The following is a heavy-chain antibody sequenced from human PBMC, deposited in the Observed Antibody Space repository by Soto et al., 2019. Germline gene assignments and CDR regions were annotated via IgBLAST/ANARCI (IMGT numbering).Heavy chain of an antibody. D-gene: IGHD3-10*01. CDR1: GGSISSGDYY. V-gene: IGHV4-30-4*01. J-gene: IGHJ5*02. CDR3: ARGGDMVRGVIITGGNWFDP. Sequence: SETLSLTCTVSGGSISSGDYYWSWIRQPPGKGLEWIGYIYYSGSTYYNPSLKSRVTISVDTSKNQFSLKLSSVTAADTAVYYCARGGDMVRGVIITGGNWFDPSGQGTLVTVSS. CDR2: IYYSGST.